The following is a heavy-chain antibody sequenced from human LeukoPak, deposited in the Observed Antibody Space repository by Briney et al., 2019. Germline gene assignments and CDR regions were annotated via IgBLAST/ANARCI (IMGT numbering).Heavy chain of an antibody. J-gene: IGHJ5*02. CDR1: GFTFSDYH. V-gene: IGHV3-11*01. CDR2: ISSSGNTI. Sequence: GGALRLSCAASGFTFSDYHMTWIPQAPGKGLEWISYISSSGNTISYADSVKSRFTISRNNAKNSLSMQMNSLRVADTAVYYCARVRGKVDLWGQGTLVTVSS. CDR3: ARVRGKVDL.